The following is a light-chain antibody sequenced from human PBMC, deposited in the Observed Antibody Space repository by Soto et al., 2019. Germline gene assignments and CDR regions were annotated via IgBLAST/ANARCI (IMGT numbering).Light chain of an antibody. Sequence: EIVLTQSPGTLSLSPREGATLSCRASQSVNDNYLAWYQHKPGQAPRLLIYGASSRAPGIPDRFSGSGSGTDFTLTISRLEPEDFAIYYCQQYAASPRTFGQGTQVEVK. CDR3: QQYAASPRT. CDR1: QSVNDNY. CDR2: GAS. V-gene: IGKV3-20*01. J-gene: IGKJ1*01.